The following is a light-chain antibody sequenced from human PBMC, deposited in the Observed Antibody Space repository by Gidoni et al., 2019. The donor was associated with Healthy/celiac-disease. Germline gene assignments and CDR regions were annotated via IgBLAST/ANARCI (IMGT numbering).Light chain of an antibody. CDR3: DSAADKRV. CDR1: VLAKKY. V-gene: IGLV3-27*01. Sequence: SYGLTPPSSVSVSPGQTARNTCSGAVLAKKYARWFQQKPGQAPVLVIYKDSERPSGIPERFSGSSSGTTVTLTIGGAQVEDEADYYCDSAADKRVFGGGTKLTVL. CDR2: KDS. J-gene: IGLJ2*01.